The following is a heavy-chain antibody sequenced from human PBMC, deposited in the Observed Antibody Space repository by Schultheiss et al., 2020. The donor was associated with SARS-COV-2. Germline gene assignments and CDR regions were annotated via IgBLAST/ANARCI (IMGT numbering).Heavy chain of an antibody. Sequence: GGSLRLSCAASGFTFSSYAMSWVRQAPGKGLEWVSAISGSGGSTYYADSVKGRFTISRDNSKNTLYLQMNSLRAEDTAVYYCARDGGYSSGWYWVDYWGQGTLVTVSS. CDR2: ISGSGGST. CDR1: GFTFSSYA. CDR3: ARDGGYSSGWYWVDY. J-gene: IGHJ4*02. D-gene: IGHD6-19*01. V-gene: IGHV3-23*01.